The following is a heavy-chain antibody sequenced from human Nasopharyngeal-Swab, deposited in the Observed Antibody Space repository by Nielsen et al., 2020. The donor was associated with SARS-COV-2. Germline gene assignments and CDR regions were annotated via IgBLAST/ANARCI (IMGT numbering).Heavy chain of an antibody. J-gene: IGHJ4*02. Sequence: GGSLTLSCAASDFSLSDHYMDWVRQAPAKGLEWVGRIRSKAKGDSPDYAPSLKGRVTTSRDDSRKSLFLQMNCLKTEDTAVYYCVRHRPYYYDSSDYDLWGQGALVIVGS. CDR2: IRSKAKGDSP. CDR3: VRHRPYYYDSSDYDL. V-gene: IGHV3-72*01. CDR1: DFSLSDHY. D-gene: IGHD3-22*01.